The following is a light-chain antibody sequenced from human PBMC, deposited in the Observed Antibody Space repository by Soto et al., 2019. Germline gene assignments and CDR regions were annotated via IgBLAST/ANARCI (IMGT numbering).Light chain of an antibody. CDR1: SSDVGGYNF. Sequence: QSALTQPASVSGSPGQSITISCTGTSSDVGGYNFVSWYQQHPGKVPKLMIYDVSNRPSGVSNRFSGSKSGNTASLTISGLQAEDEADYYCSSYTTSSTSHVVFGGGTKLTVL. CDR2: DVS. CDR3: SSYTTSSTSHVV. J-gene: IGLJ2*01. V-gene: IGLV2-14*01.